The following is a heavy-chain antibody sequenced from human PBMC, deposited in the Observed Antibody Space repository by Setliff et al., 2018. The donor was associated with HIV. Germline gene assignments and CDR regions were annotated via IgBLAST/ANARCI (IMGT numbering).Heavy chain of an antibody. CDR2: IYYSGST. V-gene: IGHV4-59*08. CDR3: ARHHNTMVRGVAYFQH. CDR1: GGSISGHY. J-gene: IGHJ1*01. D-gene: IGHD3-10*01. Sequence: SETLSLTCTVSGGSISGHYWNWIRQPPGKGLEWIGYIYYSGSTNYNPSFKSRVTMSVDTSKNQFSLKLSSVIAADTAVYYCARHHNTMVRGVAYFQHWGQGTLVTVSS.